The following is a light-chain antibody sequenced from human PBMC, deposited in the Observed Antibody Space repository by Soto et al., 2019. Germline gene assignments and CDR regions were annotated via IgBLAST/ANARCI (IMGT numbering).Light chain of an antibody. Sequence: EIVLTQSPGTLSLSPGERATLSCRASQSVSSSNLAWYQQKPGQPPRLLIYGASSRATGIPDRFSGSGSGTDFTLTISRLEPEDFAVYFCQQYCSSPLTFGGGTKVEIK. CDR1: QSVSSSN. CDR3: QQYCSSPLT. V-gene: IGKV3-20*01. J-gene: IGKJ4*01. CDR2: GAS.